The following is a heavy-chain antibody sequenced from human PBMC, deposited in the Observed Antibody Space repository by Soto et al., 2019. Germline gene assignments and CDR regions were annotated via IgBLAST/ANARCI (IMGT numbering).Heavy chain of an antibody. CDR3: ARESPRGSTHFDY. D-gene: IGHD3-10*01. CDR2: INHSGST. V-gene: IGHV4-34*01. J-gene: IGHJ4*02. Sequence: SETLSLTCAVYGGSFSGYYWSWIRQPPGKGLEWIGEINHSGSTNYNPSLKSRVTISVDTSKKQFSLKLSSVTAADTAVYYCARESPRGSTHFDYWGQETLVTVSS. CDR1: GGSFSGYY.